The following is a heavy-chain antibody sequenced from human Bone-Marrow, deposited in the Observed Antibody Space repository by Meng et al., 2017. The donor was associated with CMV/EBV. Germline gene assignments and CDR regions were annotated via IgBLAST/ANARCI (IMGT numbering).Heavy chain of an antibody. J-gene: IGHJ4*02. CDR3: ARDGAVAGTVWEC. CDR2: ISYDGSNK. D-gene: IGHD6-19*01. CDR1: GFTFSNAW. V-gene: IGHV3-30-3*01. Sequence: GGSLRLSCAASGFTFSNAWMSWVRQAPGKGLEWVAVISYDGSNKYYADSVKGRFTISRDNSKNTLYLQMNSLRAEDTAVYYCARDGAVAGTVWECWGQGTLVTVSS.